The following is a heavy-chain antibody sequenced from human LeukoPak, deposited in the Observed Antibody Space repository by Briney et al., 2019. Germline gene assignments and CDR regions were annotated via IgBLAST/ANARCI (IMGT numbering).Heavy chain of an antibody. D-gene: IGHD3-3*01. Sequence: GGSLRLSCAASGFSLNDYGIHWVRQAPGKGLEWVASIKHDGSEKYYVDSVRGRFTISRDNTKNSLYLQMSSLRAEDTAVYYCATDRGWRTSGYYLYYFEYWGQGTLVTFSS. CDR1: GFSLNDYG. CDR2: IKHDGSEK. V-gene: IGHV3-7*01. J-gene: IGHJ4*02. CDR3: ATDRGWRTSGYYLYYFEY.